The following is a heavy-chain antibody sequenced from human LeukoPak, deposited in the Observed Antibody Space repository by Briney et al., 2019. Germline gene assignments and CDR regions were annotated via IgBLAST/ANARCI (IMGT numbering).Heavy chain of an antibody. D-gene: IGHD2-15*01. Sequence: SETLSLTCTVSGGSISSYYWSWIRQPPGKGLEWIGYIYYSGSTNYNPSLKSRVTISVDTSKNQFSLKLSSVTAADTAVYYCAGGYCSGGSCSTGFDYRGQGTLATVSS. CDR1: GGSISSYY. CDR3: AGGYCSGGSCSTGFDY. J-gene: IGHJ4*02. CDR2: IYYSGST. V-gene: IGHV4-59*08.